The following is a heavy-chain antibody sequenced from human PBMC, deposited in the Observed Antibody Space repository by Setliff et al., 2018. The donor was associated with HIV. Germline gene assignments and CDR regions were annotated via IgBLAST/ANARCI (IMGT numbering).Heavy chain of an antibody. V-gene: IGHV1-46*01. D-gene: IGHD2-15*01. J-gene: IGHJ4*02. CDR2: INPNTGST. Sequence: GASVKVSCKASGSTFITYHVHWVRQAPGQGLEWMGIINPNTGSTSYAQKFQGRVTMNWDTSSGTFYMDLNSLKSEETVVYYCAEVTCSPDSCFLDYWGQ. CDR3: AEVTCSPDSCFLDY. CDR1: GSTFITYH.